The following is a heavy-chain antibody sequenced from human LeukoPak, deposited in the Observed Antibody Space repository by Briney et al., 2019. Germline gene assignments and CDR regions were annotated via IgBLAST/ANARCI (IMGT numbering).Heavy chain of an antibody. D-gene: IGHD5-12*01. Sequence: QPGGSLRLSCAASGFSISNSAMSWVRQAPGKGLEWVSLIIASSGSTFYADSVKGRFTISRDNSKNTLFLQMNSLRAEDTAVYYCAKGAYDYIEMSYFDYWGQGTLVTVSS. V-gene: IGHV3-23*01. J-gene: IGHJ4*02. CDR2: IIASSGST. CDR3: AKGAYDYIEMSYFDY. CDR1: GFSISNSA.